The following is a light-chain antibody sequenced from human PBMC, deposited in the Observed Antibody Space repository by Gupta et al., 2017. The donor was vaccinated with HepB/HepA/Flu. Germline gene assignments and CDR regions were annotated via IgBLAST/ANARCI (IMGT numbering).Light chain of an antibody. J-gene: IGLJ2*01. CDR2: GNS. V-gene: IGLV1-40*01. CDR1: SSNIGAGYD. Sequence: QSVLTHPPSVSGAPGQRVTIPCTGSSSNIGAGYDVHWYQQLPGTAPKLLIYGNSNRPSGVPDRFSGSKSGTSASLAITGLQAEDEADYYCQSYDSSLSGGVFGGGTKLTVL. CDR3: QSYDSSLSGGV.